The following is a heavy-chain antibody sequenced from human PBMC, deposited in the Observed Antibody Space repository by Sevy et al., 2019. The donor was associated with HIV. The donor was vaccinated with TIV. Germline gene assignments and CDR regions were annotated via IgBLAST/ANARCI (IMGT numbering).Heavy chain of an antibody. D-gene: IGHD3-10*01. CDR1: GLTFSSYG. CDR2: ISYDGNNK. Sequence: GGSLRLSCAASGLTFSSYGMHWVRQVPGKGLEWVALISYDGNNKYYADSVKGRFTISRDNSKKPVYLQMNSLRPEDTAVYYCAKVYSGSPGGYFDYWGQGTLVTVSS. CDR3: AKVYSGSPGGYFDY. J-gene: IGHJ4*02. V-gene: IGHV3-30*18.